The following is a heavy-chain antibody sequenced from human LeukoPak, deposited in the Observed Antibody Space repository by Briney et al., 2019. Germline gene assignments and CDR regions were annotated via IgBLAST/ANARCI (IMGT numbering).Heavy chain of an antibody. Sequence: SGTLSLTCAVSGGSISSSNWWSWVRQPPGKGLEWIGEIYHSGSTNYNPSLKSRVTISVDKSKNQFSLKLSSVTAADTAVYYCARTSIAARRVNAFDIWGQGTMVTVSS. D-gene: IGHD6-6*01. J-gene: IGHJ3*02. CDR3: ARTSIAARRVNAFDI. CDR2: IYHSGST. CDR1: GGSISSSNW. V-gene: IGHV4-4*02.